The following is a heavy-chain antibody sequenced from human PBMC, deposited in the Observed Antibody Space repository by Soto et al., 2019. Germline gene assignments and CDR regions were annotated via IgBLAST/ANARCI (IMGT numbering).Heavy chain of an antibody. CDR3: ATPVVIPSHAEYFQH. D-gene: IGHD3-22*01. V-gene: IGHV1-69*01. CDR2: IIPIFGTT. Sequence: QVQLVQSGAEVKKPGSSVKVSCKASGGTFSSYAISWVRQAPGQGLEWMGGIIPIFGTTNYAQKFQGRVTITADESTSTAYMELSSLRSEDTAVYYCATPVVIPSHAEYFQHWGQGTLVTVSS. J-gene: IGHJ1*01. CDR1: GGTFSSYA.